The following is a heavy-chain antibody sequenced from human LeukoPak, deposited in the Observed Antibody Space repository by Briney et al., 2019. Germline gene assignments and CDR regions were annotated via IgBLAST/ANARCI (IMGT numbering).Heavy chain of an antibody. V-gene: IGHV3-30*03. CDR1: GFTFSSYG. J-gene: IGHJ5*02. CDR2: ISYDGSNK. CDR3: ARDGGYGGNWWDH. Sequence: GRSLRLSCAASGFTFSSYGMHWVRQAPVKGLEWVAVISYDGSNKYYADSVKGRFTISRDNSKNTLYLQMNSLRAEDTAVYYCARDGGYGGNWWDHWGQGTLVTVSS. D-gene: IGHD5-18*01.